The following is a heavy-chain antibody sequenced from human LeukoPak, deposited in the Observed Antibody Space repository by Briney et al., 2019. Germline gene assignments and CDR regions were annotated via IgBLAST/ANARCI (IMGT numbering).Heavy chain of an antibody. CDR2: ISSSSSYI. J-gene: IGHJ4*02. CDR1: GFTFSSYS. V-gene: IGHV3-21*01. Sequence: GGSLRLSCAAPGFTFSSYSMNWVRQAPGKGLEWVSSISSSSSYIYYADSVKGRFTISRDNAKDSLYLQMNSLRAEDTAVYYCARDEVGTIDYWGQGTLVTVSS. D-gene: IGHD1-26*01. CDR3: ARDEVGTIDY.